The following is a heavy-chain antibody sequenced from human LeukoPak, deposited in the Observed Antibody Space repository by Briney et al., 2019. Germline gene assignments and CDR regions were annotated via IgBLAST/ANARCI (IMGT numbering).Heavy chain of an antibody. Sequence: GGSLRLSCAASGFTFSSYWMSWVRQAPGKGLEWVANIKQDGSEKYYVDSVEGRFTISRDNAKNSLYLQMNSLRVGDTAVYYCARYFSGGSCWNYWGQGTLVTVSS. V-gene: IGHV3-7*01. J-gene: IGHJ4*02. CDR3: ARYFSGGSCWNY. D-gene: IGHD2-15*01. CDR2: IKQDGSEK. CDR1: GFTFSSYW.